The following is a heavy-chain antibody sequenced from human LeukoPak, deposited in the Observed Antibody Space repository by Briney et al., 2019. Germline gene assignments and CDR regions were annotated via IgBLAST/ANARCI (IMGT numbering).Heavy chain of an antibody. CDR2: MKQDGREK. D-gene: IGHD3-3*01. Sequence: SGGSLRLSCVASGFIFSNYWMSWVRQVPGKGLEWVANMKQDGREKYLVDSVKGRFTISRDNAKNSVYLQMNSLRGEDTAIYYCARGSEQYFYYYMDVWGKGTTVTVSS. J-gene: IGHJ6*03. V-gene: IGHV3-7*01. CDR3: ARGSEQYFYYYMDV. CDR1: GFIFSNYW.